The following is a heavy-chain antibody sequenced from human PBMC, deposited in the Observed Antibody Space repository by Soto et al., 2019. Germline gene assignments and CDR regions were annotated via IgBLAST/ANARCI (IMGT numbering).Heavy chain of an antibody. V-gene: IGHV3-30*03. Sequence: GGSLRLSCAASGFTFSNDAMHWVRQAPGKGLEWVAVITYDGFTQNYADSVRGRFTVSRDNSKSTLSLQMNSLRPDDTAVYYCGRGPFSSSYIDYCGQGTLVTVSS. CDR3: GRGPFSSSYIDY. J-gene: IGHJ4*02. D-gene: IGHD6-6*01. CDR1: GFTFSNDA. CDR2: ITYDGFTQ.